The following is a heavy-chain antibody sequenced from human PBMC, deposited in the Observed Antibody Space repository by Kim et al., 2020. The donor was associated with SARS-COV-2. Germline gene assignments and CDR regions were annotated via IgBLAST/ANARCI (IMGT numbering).Heavy chain of an antibody. V-gene: IGHV3-11*05. CDR2: ISSSSSYT. D-gene: IGHD3-9*01. J-gene: IGHJ6*02. CDR3: AREDILTGYYYYYYYGMDV. Sequence: GGSLRLSCAASGFTFSDYYMSWIRQAPGKGLEWVSYISSSSSYTNYADSVKGRFTISRDNAKNSLYLQMNSLRAEDTAVYYCAREDILTGYYYYYYYGMDVWGQGTTVTVSS. CDR1: GFTFSDYY.